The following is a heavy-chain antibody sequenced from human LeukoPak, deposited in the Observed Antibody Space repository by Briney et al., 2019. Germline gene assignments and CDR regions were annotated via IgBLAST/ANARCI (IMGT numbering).Heavy chain of an antibody. CDR2: ISSSGSTI. Sequence: GGSLRLSCVASGFTFSDYYMSWIRQAPGKGLEWVSYISSSGSTIYYADSVKGRFTISRDNAKNSLYLQMNSLRAEDTAVYYCARDRHYYDSSGPAGSYFDYWGQGTLVTVSS. V-gene: IGHV3-11*04. J-gene: IGHJ4*02. CDR1: GFTFSDYY. D-gene: IGHD3-22*01. CDR3: ARDRHYYDSSGPAGSYFDY.